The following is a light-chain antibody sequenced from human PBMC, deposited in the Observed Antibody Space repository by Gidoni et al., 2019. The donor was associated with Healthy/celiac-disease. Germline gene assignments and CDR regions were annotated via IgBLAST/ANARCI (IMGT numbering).Light chain of an antibody. CDR3: QQYYSTPRT. CDR1: QSVLYSSNNKNY. Sequence: SLGERATFNCKSSQSVLYSSNNKNYLAWYQQKPGQPPKLLIYWASTRESGVPDRFSGSGSGTDFTLTISSLQAEDVAVYYCQQYYSTPRTFGQGTKVEIK. CDR2: WAS. V-gene: IGKV4-1*01. J-gene: IGKJ1*01.